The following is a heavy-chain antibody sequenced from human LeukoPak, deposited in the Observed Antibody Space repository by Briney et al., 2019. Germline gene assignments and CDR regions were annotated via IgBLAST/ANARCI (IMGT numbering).Heavy chain of an antibody. CDR3: ARELPSPVDAFDI. CDR1: GYTFTSYD. CDR2: INPSGGST. D-gene: IGHD2-2*01. V-gene: IGHV1-46*01. J-gene: IGHJ3*02. Sequence: ASVKVSCKASGYTFTSYDINWVRQAPGQGLEWMGIINPSGGSTSYAQKFQGRVTMTRDTSTSTVYMELSSLRSEDTAVYYCARELPSPVDAFDIWGQGTMVTVSS.